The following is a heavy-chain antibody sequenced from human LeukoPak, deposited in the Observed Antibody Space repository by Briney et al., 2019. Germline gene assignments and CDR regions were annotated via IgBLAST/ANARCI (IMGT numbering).Heavy chain of an antibody. Sequence: GGSLRLSCAASGFTFSSYEMNWVRQAPGKGLQYVSVIGGDGVTTSYADSVKGRFTISRDNSKNTVYLQMSSLRAEDTAVYYCVGDGRDGYNIYFHHWGQGTLVTVSS. D-gene: IGHD5-24*01. CDR1: GFTFSSYE. J-gene: IGHJ1*01. V-gene: IGHV3-64D*06. CDR2: IGGDGVTT. CDR3: VGDGRDGYNIYFHH.